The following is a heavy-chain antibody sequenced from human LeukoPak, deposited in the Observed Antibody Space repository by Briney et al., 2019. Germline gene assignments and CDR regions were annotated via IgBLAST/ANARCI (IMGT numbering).Heavy chain of an antibody. CDR1: GYTFTSYD. Sequence: RASVKISCKASGYTFTSYDINWVRQATGQGLEWMGWMNPNSGNTGYAQKFQGRVTITRNTSISTAYMELSSLRSEDTAVYYCARGRNGRGWWFDYWGQGTLVTVSS. CDR2: MNPNSGNT. CDR3: ARGRNGRGWWFDY. J-gene: IGHJ4*02. D-gene: IGHD1-14*01. V-gene: IGHV1-8*03.